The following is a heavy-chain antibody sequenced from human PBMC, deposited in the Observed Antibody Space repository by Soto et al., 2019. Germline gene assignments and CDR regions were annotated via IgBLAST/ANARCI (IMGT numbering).Heavy chain of an antibody. CDR3: ARDTVVFDY. Sequence: PWGSLVLSCAASVFTSSGYYMSWIRQAPGKGLEWVSYISSSGSTIYYADSVKGRFTISMDNAKNSLYLQMNSLRAEDTAVYYCARDTVVFDYWEQGTMVTVSS. CDR2: ISSSGSTI. J-gene: IGHJ4*02. V-gene: IGHV3-11*01. D-gene: IGHD4-17*01. CDR1: VFTSSGYY.